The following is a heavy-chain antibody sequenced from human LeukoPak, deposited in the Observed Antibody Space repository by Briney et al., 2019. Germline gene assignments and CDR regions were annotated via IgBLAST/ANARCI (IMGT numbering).Heavy chain of an antibody. D-gene: IGHD3-22*01. CDR2: IYSGGST. CDR1: GFTVSSNY. J-gene: IGHJ4*02. Sequence: PGGSLRLSCAASGFTVSSNYMSWVRQAPGKGLEWVSVIYSGGSTYYADSVKGRFTISRDNSKNTLYLQMNSLRAEDTAVYYCARLRADSSGYFSWYFDYWGQGTLVTVSS. V-gene: IGHV3-53*01. CDR3: ARLRADSSGYFSWYFDY.